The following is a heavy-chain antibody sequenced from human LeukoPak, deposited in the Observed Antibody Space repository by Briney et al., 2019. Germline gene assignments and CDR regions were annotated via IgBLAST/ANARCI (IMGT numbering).Heavy chain of an antibody. J-gene: IGHJ4*02. CDR3: ARDSTNGARPY. D-gene: IGHD2-2*01. CDR2: INPKSGGT. Sequence: ASVKISCKASGYTFTGYCMHWVRQAPGQGLEWMGWINPKSGGTNYAQKFQGRVTMTRDTSISTTYMELSRLRSDDTAVYYCARDSTNGARPYWGQGTLVTVSS. V-gene: IGHV1-2*02. CDR1: GYTFTGYC.